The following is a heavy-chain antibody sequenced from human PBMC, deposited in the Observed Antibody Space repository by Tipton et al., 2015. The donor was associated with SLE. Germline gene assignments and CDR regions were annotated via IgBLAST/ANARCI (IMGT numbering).Heavy chain of an antibody. CDR2: ISYDGTHK. J-gene: IGHJ4*02. V-gene: IGHV3-30*07. D-gene: IGHD3-3*01. Sequence: SLRLSCAASGFTFSSYAMHWVRQAPGKGLEWVAVISYDGTHKHFVDSVKGRFTISRDNAKNSLYLQMNSLRAEDTAVYYCARGRSFGVLFDYWGQGTLVTVSS. CDR1: GFTFSSYA. CDR3: ARGRSFGVLFDY.